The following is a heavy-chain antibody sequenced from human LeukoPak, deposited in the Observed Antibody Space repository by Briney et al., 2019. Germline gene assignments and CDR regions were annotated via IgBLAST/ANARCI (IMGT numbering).Heavy chain of an antibody. V-gene: IGHV3-21*01. Sequence: GGSLRLSCAASGFTFSSYSMNWVRQAPGKGLEWVSSISSSSSYINYADSVKGRFTISRDNAKNSLYLQMNSLRAEDTAVYYCARDSFETDIDYWGQGTLVTVSS. CDR2: ISSSSSYI. CDR1: GFTFSSYS. D-gene: IGHD1-14*01. CDR3: ARDSFETDIDY. J-gene: IGHJ4*02.